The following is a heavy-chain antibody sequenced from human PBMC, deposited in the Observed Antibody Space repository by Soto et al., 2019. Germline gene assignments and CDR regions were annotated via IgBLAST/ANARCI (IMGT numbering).Heavy chain of an antibody. CDR2: IWYDGSNK. Sequence: GGSLRLSCAASGFTFSSYGMHWVRQAPGKGLEWVAVIWYDGSNKYYADSVKGRFTISRDNSKNTLYLQMNSLRAEDTAVYYCARDLIAAAVGWFDPWGQGTLVTVSS. D-gene: IGHD6-13*01. V-gene: IGHV3-33*01. CDR1: GFTFSSYG. J-gene: IGHJ5*02. CDR3: ARDLIAAAVGWFDP.